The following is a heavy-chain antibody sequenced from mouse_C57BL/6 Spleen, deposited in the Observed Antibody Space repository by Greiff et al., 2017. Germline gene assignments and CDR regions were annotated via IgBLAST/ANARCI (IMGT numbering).Heavy chain of an antibody. CDR1: GYTFTSYW. Sequence: QVQLKQPGAELVMPGASVKLSCKASGYTFTSYWMHWVKQRPGQGLEWIGDIDPTASYTNYNQKFKGKSTLTVDKSSSTAYMQLSSLTSEDSAVYYCAFYYDDAMDYWGQGTSVTVSS. J-gene: IGHJ4*01. V-gene: IGHV1-69*01. CDR3: AFYYDDAMDY. D-gene: IGHD2-4*01. CDR2: IDPTASYT.